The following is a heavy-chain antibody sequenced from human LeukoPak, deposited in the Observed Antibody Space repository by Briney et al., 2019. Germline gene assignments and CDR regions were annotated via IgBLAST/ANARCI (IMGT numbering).Heavy chain of an antibody. D-gene: IGHD6-13*01. Sequence: SETLSLTCTVPGGPISSYYWSWIRQPPGKGQEWIGYIYYSGSTNYNPSLKSRVTISVDTSKNQFSLKLSSVTAADTAVYYCARDRGIAAAPFDAFDIWGQGTMVTVSS. V-gene: IGHV4-59*01. CDR2: IYYSGST. J-gene: IGHJ3*02. CDR3: ARDRGIAAAPFDAFDI. CDR1: GGPISSYY.